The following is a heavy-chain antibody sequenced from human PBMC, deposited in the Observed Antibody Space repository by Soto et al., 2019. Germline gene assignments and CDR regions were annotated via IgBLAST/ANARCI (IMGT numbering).Heavy chain of an antibody. J-gene: IGHJ6*02. V-gene: IGHV2-5*01. D-gene: IGHD6-19*01. CDR3: AISRQGGSGWTSYYYYGMDV. Sequence: SGPTLVNPTQTLTLTCTFSGFSLSTSGVGVGWIRQPPGKALEWLALIYWNDDKRYSPSLRSRLTITKDTSKNQVVLTMTNMDPVDTATYYCAISRQGGSGWTSYYYYGMDVWGQGTSVTVSS. CDR2: IYWNDDK. CDR1: GFSLSTSGVG.